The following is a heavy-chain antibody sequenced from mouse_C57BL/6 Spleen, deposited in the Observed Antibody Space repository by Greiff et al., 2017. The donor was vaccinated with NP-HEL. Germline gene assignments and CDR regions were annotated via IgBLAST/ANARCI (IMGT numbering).Heavy chain of an antibody. V-gene: IGHV5-2*01. CDR2: INSDGGST. CDR1: EYEFPSHD. Sequence: VQLKESGGGLVQPGESLKLSCESNEYEFPSHDMSWVRKTPEKRLELVAAINSDGGSTYYPDTMERQFIISRDNTKKTLYLQMSSLRSEDTALYYRARHRLYLAWFAYWGQGTLVTVSA. D-gene: IGHD2-12*01. J-gene: IGHJ3*01. CDR3: ARHRLYLAWFAY.